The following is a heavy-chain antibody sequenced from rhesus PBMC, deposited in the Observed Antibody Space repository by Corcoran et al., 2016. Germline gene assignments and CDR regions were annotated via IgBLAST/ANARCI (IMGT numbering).Heavy chain of an antibody. J-gene: IGHJ4*01. CDR2: RSYDGSKK. CDR3: ARWGYYEDDYCYYPIPDY. V-gene: IGHV3-54*02. Sequence: EVQLVESGGGLVQPGGSLRLSCVDSGFTSRSYAMYWARQAPGQGLVWVAVRSYDGSKKYYADFVNDLVTITRDKYKNRQCVQIDNRKVEDTAVYYCARWGYYEDDYCYYPIPDYWGQGVLVTVTS. CDR1: GFTSRSYA. D-gene: IGHD3-9*01.